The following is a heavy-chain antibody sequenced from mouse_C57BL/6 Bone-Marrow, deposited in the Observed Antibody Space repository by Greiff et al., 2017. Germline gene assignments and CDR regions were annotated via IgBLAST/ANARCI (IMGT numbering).Heavy chain of an antibody. Sequence: QVQLQQSGAELVRPGASVTLSCKASGYTFTDYEMHWVKQTPVHGLEWIGAIDPETGGTAYNQKFKGKAILTADKSSSTAYMELRSLTSEDSAVYYCTREKANWDLVDYWGQGTSVTVSS. D-gene: IGHD4-1*01. CDR2: IDPETGGT. CDR3: TREKANWDLVDY. CDR1: GYTFTDYE. V-gene: IGHV1-15*01. J-gene: IGHJ4*01.